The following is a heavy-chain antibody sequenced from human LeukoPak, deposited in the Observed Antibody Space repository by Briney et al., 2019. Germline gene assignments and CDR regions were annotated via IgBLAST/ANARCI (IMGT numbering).Heavy chain of an antibody. CDR1: GGSISSYY. Sequence: PSETLSLTCTVSGGSISSYYWSWVRQPPGKGLEWVGYIYYSESTNYNPSLKSRVTISVDTSKNQFSLKLSSVTAADTAVYYCARLGYSYGYLNWFDPWGQGTLVTVSS. CDR2: IYYSEST. J-gene: IGHJ5*02. CDR3: ARLGYSYGYLNWFDP. V-gene: IGHV4-59*01. D-gene: IGHD5-18*01.